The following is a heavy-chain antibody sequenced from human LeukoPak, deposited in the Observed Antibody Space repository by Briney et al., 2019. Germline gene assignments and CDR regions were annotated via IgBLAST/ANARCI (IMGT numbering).Heavy chain of an antibody. D-gene: IGHD3-22*01. V-gene: IGHV3-33*06. J-gene: IGHJ4*02. Sequence: GRSLRLSCAASGFTFSSYGMHWVRQAPGKGLEWVAVIWYDGSNKYYADSVKGRFTISRDNSKSTLYLQMNSLKAEDTAVYFCAKSDDNSNFHLTGYLDYWGQGTLVSVSS. CDR3: AKSDDNSNFHLTGYLDY. CDR1: GFTFSSYG. CDR2: IWYDGSNK.